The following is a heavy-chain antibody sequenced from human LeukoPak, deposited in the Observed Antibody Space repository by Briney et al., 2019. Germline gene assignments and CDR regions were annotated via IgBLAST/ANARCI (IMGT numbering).Heavy chain of an antibody. Sequence: SETLSLTCTVSGYSISSGYYWGWIRQPPGKGLEWIGSIYHSGSTYYNPSLKSRVTISVDTSKNQFSLKLNSVTAADTAVYYCARLRDDYVDYWGQGTLVTVSS. CDR2: IYHSGST. CDR1: GYSISSGYY. V-gene: IGHV4-38-2*02. J-gene: IGHJ4*02. CDR3: ARLRDDYVDY.